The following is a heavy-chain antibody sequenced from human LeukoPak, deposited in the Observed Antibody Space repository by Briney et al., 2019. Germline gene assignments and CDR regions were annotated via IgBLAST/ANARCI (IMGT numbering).Heavy chain of an antibody. J-gene: IGHJ4*02. CDR3: ARGGDRRGFDY. D-gene: IGHD1-14*01. V-gene: IGHV4-31*03. Sequence: SETLSLTRSVSGASISSDSYHWGWIRQPPGKGLEWIGYIYDSGTTYYNPSLKSRVSISVDTSKNQFSLKLSSVTAADTAVYYCARGGDRRGFDYWGQGTLVTVSS. CDR2: IYDSGTT. CDR1: GASISSDSYH.